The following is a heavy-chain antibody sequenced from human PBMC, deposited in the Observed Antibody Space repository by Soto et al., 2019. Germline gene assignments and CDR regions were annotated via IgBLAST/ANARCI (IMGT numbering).Heavy chain of an antibody. V-gene: IGHV2-5*02. J-gene: IGHJ4*02. CDR1: GFSLSTSGMG. D-gene: IGHD6-13*01. CDR3: AHYSSTSSFDY. CDR2: IYWDDDK. Sequence: QITLKESGPTLVKPTQTFTLSCTFCGFSLSTSGMGVGWIRQPPGKALEWLALIYWDDDKRYSPSLKSRLTINKDTSKNQVVLTMTNLDPVDTATYYCAHYSSTSSFDYWGQGTLVTVSS.